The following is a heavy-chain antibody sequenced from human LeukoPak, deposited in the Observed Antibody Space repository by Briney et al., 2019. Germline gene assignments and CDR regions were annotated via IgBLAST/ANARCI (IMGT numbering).Heavy chain of an antibody. CDR2: INHSGST. V-gene: IGHV4-34*01. Sequence: SETLSLTCAVYGGSFSGYYWSWIRQPPGKGLGWIGEINHSGSTNYNPSLKSRVTISVDTSKNQFSLKLSSVTAADTAVYYCATPGGSSSGINWFDPWGQGTLVTVSS. J-gene: IGHJ5*02. CDR3: ATPGGSSSGINWFDP. D-gene: IGHD6-6*01. CDR1: GGSFSGYY.